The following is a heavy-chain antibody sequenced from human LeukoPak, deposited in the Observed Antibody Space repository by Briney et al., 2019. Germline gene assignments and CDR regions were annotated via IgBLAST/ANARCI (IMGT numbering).Heavy chain of an antibody. D-gene: IGHD2-2*01. CDR1: GYTFTSYG. J-gene: IGHJ6*03. V-gene: IGHV1-18*01. CDR3: ARDAQHYCSSTSCYGPRSGADYYYYYMDV. CDR2: ISAYNGNT. Sequence: ASVTVSCKASGYTFTSYGISWVRQAPGQGLAWMGWISAYNGNTKYEQILQGRVNMTTDTSTSTAYMELRSLRSDDTAVYYCARDAQHYCSSTSCYGPRSGADYYYYYMDVWGKGTTVTVSS.